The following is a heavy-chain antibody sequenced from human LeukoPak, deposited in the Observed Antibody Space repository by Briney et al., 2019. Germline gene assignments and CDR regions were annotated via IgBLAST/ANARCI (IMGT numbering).Heavy chain of an antibody. CDR3: ARDLPTVTTYLPFDP. J-gene: IGHJ5*02. CDR2: ISYDGSNK. Sequence: GRSLRLSCAASGFTFSSHAMHWVRQAPGKGLEWVAVISYDGSNKYYADSVKGRFTISRDNSKNTLYLQMNSLRAEDTAVYYCARDLPTVTTYLPFDPWGQGTLVTVSS. V-gene: IGHV3-30-3*01. CDR1: GFTFSSHA. D-gene: IGHD4-17*01.